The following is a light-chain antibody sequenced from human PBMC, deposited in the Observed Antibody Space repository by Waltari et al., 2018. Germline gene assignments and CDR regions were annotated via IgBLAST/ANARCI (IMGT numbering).Light chain of an antibody. Sequence: SAPTQPPSAPGTPRQTVPTSCTGTSRTAGGFTSVSWYQQHPGKATKLMICEVRKRPSGVHDRFSGSKSGNTASLTVSGLQAEDEAYYYCSSYAGNDNFEVFGGGTKLTVL. CDR1: SRTAGGFTS. CDR2: EVR. V-gene: IGLV2-8*01. CDR3: SSYAGNDNFEV. J-gene: IGLJ3*02.